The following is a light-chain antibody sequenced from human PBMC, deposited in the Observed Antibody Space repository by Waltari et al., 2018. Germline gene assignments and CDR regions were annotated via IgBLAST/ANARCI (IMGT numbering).Light chain of an antibody. J-gene: IGKJ2*01. CDR3: QQADGIPFT. Sequence: IKLTKSPSSLSASVADTVTTTCRASQSVSRYLNWYQQRPGEAPNLLIFTTSNLQGGVPSRFSGSGSGTEFILTINSLQPEDFATYYCQQADGIPFTFGQGTKVEVK. CDR2: TTS. V-gene: IGKV1-39*01. CDR1: QSVSRY.